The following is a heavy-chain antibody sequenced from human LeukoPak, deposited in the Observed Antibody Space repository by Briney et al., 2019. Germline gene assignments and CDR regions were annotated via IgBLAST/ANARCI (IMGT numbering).Heavy chain of an antibody. D-gene: IGHD2-2*01. CDR1: GFTFSSYG. CDR2: ISSSSSYI. Sequence: GGSLRLSCAASGFTFSSYGMHWVRQAPGKGLEWVSSISSSSSYIYYADSVKGRFTISRDNAKNSLYLQMNSLRAEDTAVYYCARDGLVVPAAIDDYYYYCMDVWGKGTTVTVSS. J-gene: IGHJ6*03. CDR3: ARDGLVVPAAIDDYYYYCMDV. V-gene: IGHV3-21*01.